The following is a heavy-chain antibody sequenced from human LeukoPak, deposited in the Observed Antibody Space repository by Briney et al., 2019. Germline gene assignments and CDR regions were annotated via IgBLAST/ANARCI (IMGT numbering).Heavy chain of an antibody. CDR3: ATDLGGTGTFDI. D-gene: IGHD3-16*01. CDR1: GFTVSRNY. V-gene: IGHV3-53*01. Sequence: GGSLRLSCAASGFTVSRNYMSWPRQAPGQGLEWVSVLYRAGSTYYTDRVKRGFSISRDNSKNTLSLQTNSVRAEHTAVYYCATDLGGTGTFDIWGQGTMVTVSS. J-gene: IGHJ3*02. CDR2: LYRAGST.